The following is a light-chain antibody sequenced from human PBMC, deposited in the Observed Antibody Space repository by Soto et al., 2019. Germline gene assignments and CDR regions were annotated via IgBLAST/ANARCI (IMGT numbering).Light chain of an antibody. Sequence: QSVLTQPPSASATPGQSVTISCSGGTSNVGGNPVNWYQQLPGSAPKLLIYSKNQRPSGVPDRFSASKSGTSASLAISGLQSEDEADYYCATWDDDLNGVVFGGGTKLTVL. CDR2: SKN. V-gene: IGLV1-44*01. CDR3: ATWDDDLNGVV. CDR1: TSNVGGNP. J-gene: IGLJ3*02.